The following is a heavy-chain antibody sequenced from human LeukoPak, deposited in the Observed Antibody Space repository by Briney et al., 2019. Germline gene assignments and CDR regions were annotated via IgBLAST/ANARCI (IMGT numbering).Heavy chain of an antibody. CDR3: ARAYGYCSAGSCYYYGMDV. D-gene: IGHD2-15*01. Sequence: GESPKISCKGSGYSFTTHWIAWVRQMPGKGLEWMGIIHPGDSDTRYSPSLQGQVTISADKSISTAYLQWSSLKASDAAMYYCARAYGYCSAGSCYYYGMDVWGQGTTVTVSS. J-gene: IGHJ6*02. CDR2: IHPGDSDT. CDR1: GYSFTTHW. V-gene: IGHV5-51*01.